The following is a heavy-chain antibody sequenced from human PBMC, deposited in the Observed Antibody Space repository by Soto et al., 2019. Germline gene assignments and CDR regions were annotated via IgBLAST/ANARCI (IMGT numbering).Heavy chain of an antibody. CDR1: GGTFSSYA. J-gene: IGHJ3*02. CDR2: IIPIFGTA. V-gene: IGHV1-69*06. D-gene: IGHD3-22*01. Sequence: GASVKVSCKASGGTFSSYAISWVRQAPGQGLEWMGGIIPIFGTANYAQKFQGRVTITADKSTSTAYMELSSLRSEDTAVYYCARVVRITMIVVPSGAFDIWGQGTMVTVSS. CDR3: ARVVRITMIVVPSGAFDI.